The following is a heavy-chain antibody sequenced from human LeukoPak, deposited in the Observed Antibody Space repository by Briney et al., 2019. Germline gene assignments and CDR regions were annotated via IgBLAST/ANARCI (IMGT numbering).Heavy chain of an antibody. Sequence: GGSLRLSCAASGFTFSDYYMSWIRQAPGKGLEGVSYISSSGSTIYYADSVKGRFTISRDNAKNSLYLQMNSLRAEDTAVYYCARDDRLSSYYGSGSVFDYWGQGTLVTVSS. CDR3: ARDDRLSSYYGSGSVFDY. CDR2: ISSSGSTI. CDR1: GFTFSDYY. J-gene: IGHJ4*02. V-gene: IGHV3-11*04. D-gene: IGHD3-10*01.